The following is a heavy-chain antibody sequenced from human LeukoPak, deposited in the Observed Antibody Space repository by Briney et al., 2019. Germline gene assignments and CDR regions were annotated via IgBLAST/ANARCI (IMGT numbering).Heavy chain of an antibody. CDR2: ISSSGSTI. Sequence: GGSLRLSCAASGFTFSDYYMSWIRQAPGKGLEWVSYISSSGSTIYYADSMNGRSIISRDNAKNSLYLQMNSLRAEDTAVYYCARDPKHYHYYYYMDVWGKGTTVTVSS. CDR1: GFTFSDYY. J-gene: IGHJ6*03. V-gene: IGHV3-11*04. CDR3: ARDPKHYHYYYYMDV.